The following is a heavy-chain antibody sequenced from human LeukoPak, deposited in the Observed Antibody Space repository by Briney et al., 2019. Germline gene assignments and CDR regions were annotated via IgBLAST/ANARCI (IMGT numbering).Heavy chain of an antibody. D-gene: IGHD3-22*01. J-gene: IGHJ4*02. CDR3: ARVGSYDSSGYYHPPFDY. V-gene: IGHV3-7*01. CDR1: GFTFSSYW. CDR2: IKQGGSEK. Sequence: GGSLRLSCAASGFTFSSYWMSWVRQAPGKGLEWVANIKQGGSEKYYVDSVKGRFTISRDNAKNSLYLQMNSLRAEDTAVYYCARVGSYDSSGYYHPPFDYWGQGTLVTVSS.